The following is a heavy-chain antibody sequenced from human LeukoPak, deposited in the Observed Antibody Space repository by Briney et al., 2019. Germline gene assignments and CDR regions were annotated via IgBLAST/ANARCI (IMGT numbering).Heavy chain of an antibody. CDR2: ISTNNDNT. Sequence: ASVKVSCKASGYTFTTYGISWVRQAPGQGPEWMGWISTNNDNTNYAQKLQGRVTMTTDTSTSTAYMELRSLRSDDTAVYYCARGAYFDYWGQGILVTVSS. CDR3: ARGAYFDY. V-gene: IGHV1-18*01. J-gene: IGHJ4*02. CDR1: GYTFTTYG.